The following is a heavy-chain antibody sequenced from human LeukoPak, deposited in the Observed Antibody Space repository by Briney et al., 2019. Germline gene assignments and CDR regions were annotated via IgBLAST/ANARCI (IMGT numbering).Heavy chain of an antibody. D-gene: IGHD6-6*01. CDR2: IKQDGSEK. CDR3: ARVTIAARPHFDY. V-gene: IGHV3-7*01. J-gene: IGHJ4*02. Sequence: GGSLRLSCAASGFTFSSYAMSWVRQAPGKGLEWVANIKQDGSEKYYVDSVKGRFTISRDNAKNSLYLQMNSLRAEDTAVYYCARVTIAARPHFDYWGQGTLVTVSS. CDR1: GFTFSSYA.